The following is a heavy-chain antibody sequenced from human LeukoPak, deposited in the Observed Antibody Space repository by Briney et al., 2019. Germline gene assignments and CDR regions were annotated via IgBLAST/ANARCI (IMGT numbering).Heavy chain of an antibody. Sequence: GGSLRLSCAASGFTFSSYRMNWVRQAPGMGLEWVSYISSSSSTIYYADSVKGRFTISRDNAKNSLYLQMNSLRAEDTAVYYCARGRVITMVRGVLVYWGQGTLVTVSS. V-gene: IGHV3-48*01. CDR1: GFTFSSYR. D-gene: IGHD3-10*01. CDR3: ARGRVITMVRGVLVY. J-gene: IGHJ4*02. CDR2: ISSSSSTI.